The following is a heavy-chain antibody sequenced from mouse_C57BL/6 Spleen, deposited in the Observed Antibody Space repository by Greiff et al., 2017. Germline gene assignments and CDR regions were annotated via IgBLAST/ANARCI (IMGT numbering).Heavy chain of an antibody. J-gene: IGHJ3*01. CDR1: GYAFSSSW. V-gene: IGHV1-82*01. CDR2: IYPGDGDT. Sequence: VQLQQSGPELVKPGASVKISCKASGYAFSSSWMNWVKQRPGKGLEWIGRIYPGDGDTNYNGKFKGKATLTADKSSSTAYMQLSSLTSEDSAVYFGARELSWVAYWGQGTLVTVSA. D-gene: IGHD4-1*01. CDR3: ARELSWVAY.